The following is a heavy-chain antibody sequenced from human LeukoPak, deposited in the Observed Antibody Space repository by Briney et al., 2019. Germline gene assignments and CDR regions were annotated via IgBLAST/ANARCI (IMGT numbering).Heavy chain of an antibody. D-gene: IGHD6-19*01. V-gene: IGHV3-30-3*01. CDR3: ARARIRLGGWYAFDY. CDR2: ISYDGTNK. CDR1: GFTFSFYA. Sequence: PGGSLRLSCAASGFTFSFYAMHWVRQAPGKELEWVAVISYDGTNKYYADSVKGRFTISRDTSKNTLFLQMNSLRAEDTAVYYCARARIRLGGWYAFDYWGQGTLVTVSS. J-gene: IGHJ4*02.